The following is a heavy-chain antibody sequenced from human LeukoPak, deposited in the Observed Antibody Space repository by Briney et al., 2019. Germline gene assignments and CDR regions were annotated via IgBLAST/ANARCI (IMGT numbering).Heavy chain of an antibody. D-gene: IGHD3-3*01. Sequence: GGSLRLSCAASGFTFSSYAMHWVRQAPGKGLEYVSAISSNGGSTYYANSVKGRFTISRDNSKNTLYLQMGSLRAEDMAVYYCARTLWSGYDYWGQGTLVTVSS. J-gene: IGHJ4*02. CDR1: GFTFSSYA. CDR3: ARTLWSGYDY. CDR2: ISSNGGST. V-gene: IGHV3-64*01.